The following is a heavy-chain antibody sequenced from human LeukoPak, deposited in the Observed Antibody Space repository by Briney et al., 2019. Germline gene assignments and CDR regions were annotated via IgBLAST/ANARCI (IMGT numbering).Heavy chain of an antibody. V-gene: IGHV3-30-3*01. CDR2: ISYDGSNK. CDR3: ARGSGYSYGYGFDY. CDR1: GFTFSSYV. Sequence: GRSLRLSCVASGFTFSSYVMHWVRQAPGKGLEWVAVISYDGSNKYYADSVKGRFTISRDNSKNTLYLQMNSLRAEDTAVYYCARGSGYSYGYGFDYWGQGTLVTVSS. J-gene: IGHJ4*02. D-gene: IGHD5-18*01.